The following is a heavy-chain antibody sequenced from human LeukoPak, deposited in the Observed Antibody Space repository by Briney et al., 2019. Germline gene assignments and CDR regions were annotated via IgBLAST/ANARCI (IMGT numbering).Heavy chain of an antibody. J-gene: IGHJ3*02. CDR1: GGSISSGGYS. V-gene: IGHV4-30-2*01. D-gene: IGHD3-16*02. CDR2: IYHSGST. CDR3: ARGGVGLSAASLDAFDI. Sequence: SETLSLTCAVSGGSISSGGYSWSWIRQPPGKGLEWIGYIYHSGSTYYNPSLKSRVTISVDRSKNQFSLKLSSVTAADTAVYYCARGGVGLSAASLDAFDIWGQGTMVTVSS.